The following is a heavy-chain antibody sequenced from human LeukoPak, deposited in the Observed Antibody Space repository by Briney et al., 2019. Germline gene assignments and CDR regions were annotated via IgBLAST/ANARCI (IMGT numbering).Heavy chain of an antibody. CDR2: INSDGSST. D-gene: IGHD3-3*01. Sequence: PGGSLRLSCAAPGFTFSSNWMHWVRQAPGKGPVWVSRINSDGSSTSYTDSVKGRFTVSRDNAKNSLYLQMNSLRAEDTAVYYCARDLEGISGMDVWGQGTAVTVSS. CDR1: GFTFSSNW. V-gene: IGHV3-74*01. J-gene: IGHJ6*02. CDR3: ARDLEGISGMDV.